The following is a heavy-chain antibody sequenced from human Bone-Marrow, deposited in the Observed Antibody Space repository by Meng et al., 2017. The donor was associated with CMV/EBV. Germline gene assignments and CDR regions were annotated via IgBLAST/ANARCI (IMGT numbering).Heavy chain of an antibody. CDR2: INHSGST. CDR3: CGRSRQLARVRPFDY. J-gene: IGHJ4*02. V-gene: IGHV4-34*01. CDR1: GGSVSGYY. D-gene: IGHD6-6*01. Sequence: VQVPQWGAGLLKPSDTLSLTLAVYGGSVSGYYWSWIRQPPGKGLEWIGEINHSGSTNYNPSLKSRVTISVDTSKNQFSLKLSSVTAADTAVYYCCGRSRQLARVRPFDYWGQGTLVTVSS.